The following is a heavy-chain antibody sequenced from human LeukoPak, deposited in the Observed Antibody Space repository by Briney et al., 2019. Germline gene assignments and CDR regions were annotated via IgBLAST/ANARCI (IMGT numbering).Heavy chain of an antibody. V-gene: IGHV4-38-2*02. CDR1: GGSISSYY. D-gene: IGHD6-6*01. CDR2: IYHSGST. CDR3: ARRVSSSSSGFDY. Sequence: SETLSLTCTVSGGSISSYYWGWIRQPPGKGLEWIGSIYHSGSTYYNPSLKSRVTISVDTSKNQFSLKLSSVTAADTAVYYCARRVSSSSSGFDYWGQGTLVTVSS. J-gene: IGHJ4*02.